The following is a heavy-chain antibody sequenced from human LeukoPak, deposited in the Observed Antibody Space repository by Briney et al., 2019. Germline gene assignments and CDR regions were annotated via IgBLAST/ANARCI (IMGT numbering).Heavy chain of an antibody. CDR1: GYCFTNFR. D-gene: IGHD3-10*01. CDR3: ARVYGSGSYYTHFDY. CDR2: IYPSDSDT. Sequence: GESLKISCKGFGYCFTNFRIGWVRQMPGEGLEWMGIIYPSDSDTTYSPTFQGQVTISVDKSINTAYLQWSSLKASDSAIYYCARVYGSGSYYTHFDYWGQGTLVTVSS. V-gene: IGHV5-51*01. J-gene: IGHJ4*02.